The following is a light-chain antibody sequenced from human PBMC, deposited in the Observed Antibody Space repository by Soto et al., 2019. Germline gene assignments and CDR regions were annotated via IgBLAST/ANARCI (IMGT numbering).Light chain of an antibody. J-gene: IGKJ3*01. CDR3: LHYDKLPPLT. Sequence: DIQMTQSPSSLSASIGDRGTITCQASQDIRKYLSWYQQKPGRAHKLLIYGASNLETGAPSRFSGSRYGTDFIFSISIRQPEDIASYYCLHYDKLPPLTFGPGTKVPI. CDR2: GAS. CDR1: QDIRKY. V-gene: IGKV1-33*01.